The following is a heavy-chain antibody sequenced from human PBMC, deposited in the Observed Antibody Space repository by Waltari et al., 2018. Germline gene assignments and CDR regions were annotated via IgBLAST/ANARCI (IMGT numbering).Heavy chain of an antibody. J-gene: IGHJ4*02. CDR3: ARDTVMTMVVTPLGY. Sequence: QVQLVQSGAEVKKPGASVKVSCKASGYTFTSYGISWVRQAPGQGLEWMGWGSAYNGNTNYAQKLQGRVTMTTDTSTSTAYMELSSLRSEDTAVYYCARDTVMTMVVTPLGYWGQGTLVTISS. CDR1: GYTFTSYG. D-gene: IGHD4-17*01. V-gene: IGHV1-18*01. CDR2: GSAYNGNT.